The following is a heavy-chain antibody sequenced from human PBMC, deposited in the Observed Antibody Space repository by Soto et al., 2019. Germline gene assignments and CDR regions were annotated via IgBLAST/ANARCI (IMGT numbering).Heavy chain of an antibody. Sequence: PSQTLSLTCTVSGGSISSYYWSWIRQPPGKGLEWIGYIYYSGSTNYNPSLKSRVTISVDTSKNQFSLKLSSVTAADTAVYYCARLNDYVWGSYRSLDYWGQGTLVTSPQ. D-gene: IGHD3-16*02. CDR2: IYYSGST. J-gene: IGHJ4*02. CDR1: GGSISSYY. V-gene: IGHV4-59*08. CDR3: ARLNDYVWGSYRSLDY.